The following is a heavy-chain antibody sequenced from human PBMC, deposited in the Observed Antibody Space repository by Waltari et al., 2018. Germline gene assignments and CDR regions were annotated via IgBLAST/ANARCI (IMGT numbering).Heavy chain of an antibody. D-gene: IGHD4-17*01. V-gene: IGHV3-53*02. Sequence: EVQLVETGGGLIQPGGSLRLSCAASGFTVSSNYMSWVRQAPGKGLEWVSVSYSGGSTYYADSVKGRFTISRDNSKNTLYLQMNSLRAEDTAVYYCARGTTTVTRAFDIWGQGTMVTVSS. CDR2: SYSGGST. J-gene: IGHJ3*02. CDR1: GFTVSSNY. CDR3: ARGTTTVTRAFDI.